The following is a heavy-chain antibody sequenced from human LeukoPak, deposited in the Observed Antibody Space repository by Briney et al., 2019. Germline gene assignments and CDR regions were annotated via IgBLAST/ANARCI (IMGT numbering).Heavy chain of an antibody. CDR3: AKNPLHNTAIPGLDY. Sequence: PGGSLRLSCAASGFTFSDYYMSWIRQAPGKGLEWVSYISSSGSTIYYADSVKGRFTISRDNSKNTLYLQMNSLRAEDTAVYYCAKNPLHNTAIPGLDYWGQGTLVTVSS. CDR2: ISSSGSTI. D-gene: IGHD5-18*01. J-gene: IGHJ4*02. CDR1: GFTFSDYY. V-gene: IGHV3-11*01.